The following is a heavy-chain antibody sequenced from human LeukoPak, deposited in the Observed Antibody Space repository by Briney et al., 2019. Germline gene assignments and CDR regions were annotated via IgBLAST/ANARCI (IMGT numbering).Heavy chain of an antibody. J-gene: IGHJ6*03. V-gene: IGHV1-46*01. Sequence: ASVKVSCKASGYTFTSYYMHWVRQAPGQGLEWMGIINPSGGSTSYAQKFQGRVTMTRDMSTSTVYMELSSLRSEDTAVYYCTTSHGLGLYYYYMDVWGKGTTVTISS. D-gene: IGHD1-14*01. CDR2: INPSGGST. CDR3: TTSHGLGLYYYYMDV. CDR1: GYTFTSYY.